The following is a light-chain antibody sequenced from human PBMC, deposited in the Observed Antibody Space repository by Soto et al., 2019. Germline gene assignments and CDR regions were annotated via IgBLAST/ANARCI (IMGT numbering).Light chain of an antibody. CDR2: SNN. Sequence: QSVLTQPPSASGTPGQWVTISCSGSSSTIGSNTVNWYQQLPGTAPKLLIYSNNQRPSGVPDRFSGSKSGTSASLAISGLQSEDEADYYCAAWDDSLNGVVFGGGTKLTVL. CDR3: AAWDDSLNGVV. J-gene: IGLJ2*01. CDR1: SSTIGSNT. V-gene: IGLV1-44*01.